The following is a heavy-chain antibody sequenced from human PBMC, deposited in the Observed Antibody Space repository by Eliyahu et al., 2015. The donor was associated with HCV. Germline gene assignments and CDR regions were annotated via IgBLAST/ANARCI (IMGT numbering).Heavy chain of an antibody. V-gene: IGHV4-34*01. D-gene: IGHD2-15*01. CDR2: IPHRGRF. Sequence: QVQLQQWGAGLLKPSETLSLTCAVYGASFXGXYWSWIRQSPGKGLEWIGEIPHRGRFNYNPSLKSRVTMSGDTSKNQFSLKLTSVTAADTAVYYCVRGREKYCSIGNCHNAFDYWGQGALCHRLF. CDR3: VRGREKYCSIGNCHNAFDY. CDR1: GASFXGXY. J-gene: IGHJ4*02.